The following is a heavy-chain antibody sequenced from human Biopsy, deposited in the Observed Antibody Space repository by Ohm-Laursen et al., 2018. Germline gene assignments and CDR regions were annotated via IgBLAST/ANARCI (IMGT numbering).Heavy chain of an antibody. Sequence: GSLRLSCAASGFTLSSNAMSWVRQVPGKGLECVSVINGSGGSTYYADPVKGRFTISRDNSKNTLYLQMNSLRAEDTAMYYCARDLYDFCGGCPFDPWGQGTLVTVS. D-gene: IGHD3-3*01. CDR3: ARDLYDFCGGCPFDP. J-gene: IGHJ5*02. V-gene: IGHV3-23*01. CDR1: GFTLSSNA. CDR2: INGSGGST.